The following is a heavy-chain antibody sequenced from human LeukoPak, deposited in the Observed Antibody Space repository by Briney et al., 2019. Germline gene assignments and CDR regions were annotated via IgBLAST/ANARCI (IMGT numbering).Heavy chain of an antibody. D-gene: IGHD2-15*01. V-gene: IGHV3-23*01. CDR2: ISGSGGST. J-gene: IGHJ4*02. CDR1: GFTFSSYA. CDR3: AKDSFIGSIYCSGGSCYFGFDY. Sequence: GGSLRLSCAASGFTFSSYAMSWVRQAPGKGVGWGFAISGSGGSTYYADSVKGRFTISRDNSKNTLYLQMNSLRAEDTAVYYCAKDSFIGSIYCSGGSCYFGFDYWGQGTLVTVSS.